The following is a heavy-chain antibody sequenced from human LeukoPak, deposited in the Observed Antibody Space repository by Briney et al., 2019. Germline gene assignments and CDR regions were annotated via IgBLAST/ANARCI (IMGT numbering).Heavy chain of an antibody. CDR3: ATDPVSSATTFDY. CDR2: FDPEDGET. Sequence: ASVKVSCRVSGYTLTELSMHWVRQAPGKGLEWMGGFDPEDGETIHAQKFQGRVTMTEDTSTDTAYMELSSLRSEDTAVYYCATDPVSSATTFDYWGQGTLVTVS. V-gene: IGHV1-24*01. CDR1: GYTLTELS. D-gene: IGHD1-1*01. J-gene: IGHJ4*02.